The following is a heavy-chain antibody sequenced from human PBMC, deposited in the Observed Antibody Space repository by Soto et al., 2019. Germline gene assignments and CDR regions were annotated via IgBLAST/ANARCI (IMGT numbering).Heavy chain of an antibody. Sequence: QMQLQESGPGLVKPSQTLSLTCTVSGGSISSSNYYWRWIRHSPGKAMEWIGDVHYSGENYYNPAHKGRVTMSMDTSKSQFSLKLRSVTAADTAVYYCTRETLVPSSYGDYSYHGLDVWGQGPTVTVSS. J-gene: IGHJ6*02. D-gene: IGHD2-21*01. V-gene: IGHV4-30-4*01. CDR2: VHYSGEN. CDR1: GGSISSSNYY. CDR3: TRETLVPSSYGDYSYHGLDV.